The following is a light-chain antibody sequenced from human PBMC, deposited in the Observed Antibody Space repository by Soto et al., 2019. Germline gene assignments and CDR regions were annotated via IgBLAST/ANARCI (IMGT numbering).Light chain of an antibody. CDR2: WAS. CDR1: QSLLCTANNKNY. Sequence: IVMSQAPDSLAASLAARAAINCKSSQSLLCTANNKNYLAWYQQKPGQPPKXXIVWASTRASGVPERFSGSGSGTDCTRSIGSLQPDDVATDSCLQYNSYSWTFGQGTKVDIK. J-gene: IGKJ1*01. CDR3: LQYNSYSWT. V-gene: IGKV4-1*01.